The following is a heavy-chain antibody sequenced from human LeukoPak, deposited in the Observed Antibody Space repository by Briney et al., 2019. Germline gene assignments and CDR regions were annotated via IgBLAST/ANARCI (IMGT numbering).Heavy chain of an antibody. CDR1: GFTVSSNY. V-gene: IGHV3-66*01. D-gene: IGHD3-10*01. CDR2: IYSGGST. Sequence: GGSLRLSCAASGFTVSSNYMSWVRQAPGKGLEWVSVIYSGGSTYYADSVKGRFTISRDNSKNTLCLQMNSLRAEDTAVYYCATYYYGSGSYFFDYWGQGTLVTVSS. CDR3: ATYYYGSGSYFFDY. J-gene: IGHJ4*02.